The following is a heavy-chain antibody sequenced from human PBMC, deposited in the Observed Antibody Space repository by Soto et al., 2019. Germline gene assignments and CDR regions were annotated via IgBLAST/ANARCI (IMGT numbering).Heavy chain of an antibody. CDR2: IYYSGST. V-gene: IGHV4-39*01. CDR1: GGSISSSSYY. Sequence: QLQLQESGPGLVKPSETLSLTCTVSGGSISSSSYYWGWIRQPPGKGLEWVGSIYYSGSTYYNPSLKSRVTISVDTAKNQFSLKLSSVTAADTALYYCAGWGTIFGDTPFHWGQGTLVTVSS. D-gene: IGHD3-3*01. J-gene: IGHJ4*02. CDR3: AGWGTIFGDTPFH.